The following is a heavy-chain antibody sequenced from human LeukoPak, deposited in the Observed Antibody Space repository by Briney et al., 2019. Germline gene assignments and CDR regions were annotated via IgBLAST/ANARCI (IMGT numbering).Heavy chain of an antibody. J-gene: IGHJ4*02. CDR2: ISSSSSYM. CDR1: GFTFSRYD. D-gene: IGHD6-13*01. Sequence: PGGSLRLSCAASGFTFSRYDMNWVRQAPGKGLEWVLSISSSSSYMYYADSVKGRFTISRDNAKNSLYLQMNSLRADDTAVYYCARDLPGIAAALDYWGQGTLVTVSS. V-gene: IGHV3-21*01. CDR3: ARDLPGIAAALDY.